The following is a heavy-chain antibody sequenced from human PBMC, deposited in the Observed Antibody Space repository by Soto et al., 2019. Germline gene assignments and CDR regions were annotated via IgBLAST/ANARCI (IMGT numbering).Heavy chain of an antibody. Sequence: SETLSLTCSVSGGSFNGFFWSWIRQPPGTGLEWIGEVNHSGTTKYSPALTSRVTMSADTSKNLFFLNLTSVTAADTAVYYCARMGPFLGQWGQGSLVTVSS. CDR3: ARMGPFLGQ. CDR2: VNHSGTT. J-gene: IGHJ4*02. V-gene: IGHV4-34*01. CDR1: GGSFNGFF. D-gene: IGHD3-16*01.